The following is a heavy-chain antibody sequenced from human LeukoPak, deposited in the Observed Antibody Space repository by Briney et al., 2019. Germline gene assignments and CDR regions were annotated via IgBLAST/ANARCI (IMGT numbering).Heavy chain of an antibody. Sequence: GGSLRLSCAASGFIFSSYAMSWVRQAPGKGLEWVSAISGSGGSTYYADSVKGRFTISRDNSKNTLYLQMNSLRAEDTAVYYCAKAVVPAAILRGTRPFDYWGQGTLVTVSS. CDR3: AKAVVPAAILRGTRPFDY. D-gene: IGHD2-2*02. J-gene: IGHJ4*02. CDR2: ISGSGGST. V-gene: IGHV3-23*01. CDR1: GFIFSSYA.